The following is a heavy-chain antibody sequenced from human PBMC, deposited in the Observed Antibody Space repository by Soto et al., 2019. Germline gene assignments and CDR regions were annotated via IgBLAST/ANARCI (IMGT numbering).Heavy chain of an antibody. J-gene: IGHJ6*01. Sequence: EVQLVESGGGLVQPGGSLRLSCAPSGFTFSHSWMHWVRQPPGKGLVWVSRINSDGSSTSYADFVEGRFTISRDNAKNMLLLQMNSLRVEDTAVYYGARPPTGGSAYGMDVWGQGTTVSVSS. D-gene: IGHD1-26*01. CDR3: ARPPTGGSAYGMDV. V-gene: IGHV3-74*01. CDR1: GFTFSHSW. CDR2: INSDGSST.